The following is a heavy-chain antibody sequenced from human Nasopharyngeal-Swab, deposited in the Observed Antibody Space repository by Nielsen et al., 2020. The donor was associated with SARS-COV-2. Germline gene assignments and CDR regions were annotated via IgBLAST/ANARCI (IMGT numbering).Heavy chain of an antibody. CDR3: ARGATIFGVVAYGMDV. J-gene: IGHJ6*02. V-gene: IGHV4-59*12. CDR1: GGSISSDY. D-gene: IGHD3-3*01. Sequence: SETLSLTCIVSGGSISSDYWSWIRQPPGKGLEWTGYIYYRGSTNYNPPLKRRVTISVDTSKNQFSLELSSVTAADTAVYYCARGATIFGVVAYGMDVWGQGTTVTVSS. CDR2: IYYRGST.